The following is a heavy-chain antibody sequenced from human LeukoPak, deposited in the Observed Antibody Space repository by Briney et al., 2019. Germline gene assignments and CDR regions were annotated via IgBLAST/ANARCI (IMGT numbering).Heavy chain of an antibody. CDR1: GFTFSDHC. V-gene: IGHV3-7*03. J-gene: IGHJ4*02. CDR3: AKDPHGWYYFDY. CDR2: IKQDGSEK. D-gene: IGHD6-19*01. Sequence: GGSLRLSCAASGFTFSDHCMSWVRQAPGKGLEWVANIKQDGSEKYYVDSVKGRFTISRDNSKNTLYLQMNSLRAEDTAVYYCAKDPHGWYYFDYWGQGTLVTVSS.